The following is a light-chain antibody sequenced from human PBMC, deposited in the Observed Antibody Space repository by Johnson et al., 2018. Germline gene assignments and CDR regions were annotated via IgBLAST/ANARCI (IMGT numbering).Light chain of an antibody. J-gene: IGLJ1*01. CDR3: GTWDSSLSAGNV. CDR1: SSNIGNNY. CDR2: ENN. Sequence: QSVLTQPPSVSAAPGQKVTISCSGSSSNIGNNYVSWYQQLPGTAPKILIYENNKRPSGIPDRFSGSKSGTSATLGITGLQTGDEAAYYGGTWDSSLSAGNVFGTGTKVTVL. V-gene: IGLV1-51*02.